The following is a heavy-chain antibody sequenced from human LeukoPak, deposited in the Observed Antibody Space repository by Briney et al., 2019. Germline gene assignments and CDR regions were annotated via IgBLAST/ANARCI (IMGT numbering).Heavy chain of an antibody. CDR2: IYTSGST. CDR3: ARDRSTYDSGSYRAFDI. J-gene: IGHJ3*02. V-gene: IGHV4-4*07. Sequence: SETLSLTCTVSGGSISSYYWSWIRQPAGKGLEWIGRIYTSGSTNYNPSLKSRVTMSVDTSKNQFSLKLSSVTAADTAVYYCARDRSTYDSGSYRAFDIWGQGTMVTVSS. CDR1: GGSISSYY. D-gene: IGHD3-10*01.